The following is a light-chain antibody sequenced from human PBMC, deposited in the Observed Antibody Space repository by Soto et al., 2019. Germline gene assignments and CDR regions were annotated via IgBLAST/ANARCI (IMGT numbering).Light chain of an antibody. V-gene: IGLV1-47*01. CDR2: RND. CDR1: SSNIGNSF. Sequence: QSVLTQPPSASETPGQRVTISCSGSSSNIGNSFIYWYPHLPGTAPKLLIYRNDQRPSGVPDRVSGSKSGTSASLAIRGLGCENEADYDGSARDDSLTGVIFGGGTKLTLL. J-gene: IGLJ2*01. CDR3: SARDDSLTGVI.